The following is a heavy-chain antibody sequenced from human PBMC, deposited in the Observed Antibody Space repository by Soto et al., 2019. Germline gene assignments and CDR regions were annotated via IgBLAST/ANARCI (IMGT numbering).Heavy chain of an antibody. D-gene: IGHD5-18*01. CDR1: GGAISNYY. CDR2: IYHTGST. J-gene: IGHJ4*02. CDR3: ARSVNRGYSYGYGH. V-gene: IGHV4-59*01. Sequence: SQTLSLTCSVSGGAISNYYWSWIRQPPGKGLEWIGYIYHTGSTSSNPSLKSRVTLSVDTSNNQLSLNLTAVTPADTAIYYCARSVNRGYSYGYGHWGQGTLVTVSS.